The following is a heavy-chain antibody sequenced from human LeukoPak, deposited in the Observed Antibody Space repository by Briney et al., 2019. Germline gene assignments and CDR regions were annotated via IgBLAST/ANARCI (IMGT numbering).Heavy chain of an antibody. D-gene: IGHD6-19*01. CDR2: IYYSGST. CDR3: ARAEYSSGWLDAFDI. J-gene: IGHJ3*02. CDR1: GGSISSGSYY. V-gene: IGHV4-61*01. Sequence: SETLSLTCTVSGGSISSGSYYWSWIRQPPGKGLEWIGYIYYSGSTNYNPSLKSRVTISVDTSKNQFSLKLSSVTAADTAVYYCARAEYSSGWLDAFDIWGQGTMVTVSS.